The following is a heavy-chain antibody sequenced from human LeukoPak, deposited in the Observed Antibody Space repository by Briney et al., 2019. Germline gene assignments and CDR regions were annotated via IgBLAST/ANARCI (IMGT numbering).Heavy chain of an antibody. Sequence: GGSLRLSCAPSGFTFTSYGMNCVRQAPGKGLEWVSSISSSSSYIYYADSVKGRFTISRDNAKNSLYLQMNSLRAEDTAVYYCTLEMATIRRWGQGSLVTVSS. CDR2: ISSSSSYI. V-gene: IGHV3-21*01. CDR1: GFTFTSYG. CDR3: TLEMATIRR. D-gene: IGHD5-24*01. J-gene: IGHJ4*02.